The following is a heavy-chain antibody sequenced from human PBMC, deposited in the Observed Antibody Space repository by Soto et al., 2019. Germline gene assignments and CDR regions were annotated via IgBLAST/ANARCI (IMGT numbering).Heavy chain of an antibody. CDR2: IYNDGTYS. CDR3: TRGPRPISTGTGAY. D-gene: IGHD3-10*01. CDR1: GFIFKMYW. V-gene: IGHV3-74*01. J-gene: IGHJ4*02. Sequence: GGSLRLSCAASGFIFKMYWMHWVRQSPGKGLVWISRIYNDGTYSDYADSVRGRFTISRDNVNDTLYLQMNNLRAEDSGLYYCTRGPRPISTGTGAYWGQGTQVTVSS.